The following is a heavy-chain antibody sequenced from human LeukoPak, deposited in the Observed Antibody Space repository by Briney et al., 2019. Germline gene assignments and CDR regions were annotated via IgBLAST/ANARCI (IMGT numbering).Heavy chain of an antibody. V-gene: IGHV4-34*01. J-gene: IGHJ6*03. D-gene: IGHD6-13*01. CDR1: GFTFSNYG. Sequence: GSLRLSCAASGFTFSNYGMSWIRQPPGKGLEWIGEINHSGSTNYNPSLKSRVTISVDTSKNQFSLKLSSVTAADTAVYYCARLVSSSWYDYYYYYYMDVWGKGTTVTISS. CDR2: INHSGST. CDR3: ARLVSSSWYDYYYYYYMDV.